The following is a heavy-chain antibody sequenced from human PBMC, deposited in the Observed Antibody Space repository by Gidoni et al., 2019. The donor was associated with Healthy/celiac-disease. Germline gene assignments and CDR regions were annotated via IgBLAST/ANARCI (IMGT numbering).Heavy chain of an antibody. V-gene: IGHV3-30-3*01. D-gene: IGHD6-6*01. Sequence: QVQLVESGGGVVQHGRSLRLSCAASGFTFSSYAMHWVRQAPGKGLEWVAVISYDGSNKYYADSVKGRFTISRDNSKNTLYLQMNSLRAEDTAVYYCAGSIAARPWNFDYWGQGTLVTVSS. J-gene: IGHJ4*02. CDR2: ISYDGSNK. CDR1: GFTFSSYA. CDR3: AGSIAARPWNFDY.